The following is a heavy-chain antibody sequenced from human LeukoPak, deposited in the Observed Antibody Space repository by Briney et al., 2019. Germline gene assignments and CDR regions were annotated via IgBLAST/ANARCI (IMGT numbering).Heavy chain of an antibody. CDR3: AKEVGMYGTPTLDF. Sequence: GGSLRLSCAASGFTFSSYAMSWVCQAPGGGLEWVSGIPGSGVDTFYADSVKGRFTISRDNSKNTLFLQMNSLRAEDTAVYYCAKEVGMYGTPTLDFWGQGTVVTVSS. J-gene: IGHJ4*02. CDR1: GFTFSSYA. D-gene: IGHD1/OR15-1a*01. CDR2: IPGSGVDT. V-gene: IGHV3-23*01.